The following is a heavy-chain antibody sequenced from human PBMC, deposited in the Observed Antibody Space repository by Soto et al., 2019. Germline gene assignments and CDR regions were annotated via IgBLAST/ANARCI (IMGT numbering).Heavy chain of an antibody. J-gene: IGHJ6*02. Sequence: ESGGGVVQPGRSLRLSCAASGFTFSSYGMHWVRQAPGKGLEWVAVISYDGSNKYYADSVKGRFTISRDNSKNTLYLQMNSLRAEDTAVYCCAKGMVRGVIISGYYYGMDVWGQGTTVTVSS. CDR1: GFTFSSYG. CDR3: AKGMVRGVIISGYYYGMDV. D-gene: IGHD3-10*01. CDR2: ISYDGSNK. V-gene: IGHV3-30*18.